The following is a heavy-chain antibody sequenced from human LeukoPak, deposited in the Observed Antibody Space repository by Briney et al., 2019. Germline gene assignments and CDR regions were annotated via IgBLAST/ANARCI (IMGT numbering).Heavy chain of an antibody. J-gene: IGHJ5*02. CDR2: INHSGST. D-gene: IGHD1-26*01. CDR3: ARAGLAYSGSYNYNWFDP. Sequence: SETLSLTCAVYGGSFSGYYWSWIRQPPGKGLEWIGEINHSGSTNYNPSFKSRVTISVDPSKTQFSLKMSSVTAADTAVYYCARAGLAYSGSYNYNWFDPWGQGTLVTVSS. CDR1: GGSFSGYY. V-gene: IGHV4-34*01.